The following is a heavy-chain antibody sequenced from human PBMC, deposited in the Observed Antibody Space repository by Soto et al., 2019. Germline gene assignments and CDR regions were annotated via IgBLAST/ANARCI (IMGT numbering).Heavy chain of an antibody. CDR1: GYTFTSYG. CDR3: ARVNYYDSSGLIPGPSDY. J-gene: IGHJ4*02. Sequence: GASVKVSCKASGYTFTSYGISWVRQAPGQGLEWMGWIIAYNGNTNYAQKLQCRFTMTTDTSTITSYMELISLRSDDTAGYYCARVNYYDSSGLIPGPSDYWGQGTLVTVSS. D-gene: IGHD3-22*01. V-gene: IGHV1-18*04. CDR2: IIAYNGNT.